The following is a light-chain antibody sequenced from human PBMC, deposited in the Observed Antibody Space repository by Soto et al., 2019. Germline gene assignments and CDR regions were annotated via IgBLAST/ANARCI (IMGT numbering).Light chain of an antibody. Sequence: QSALTQPASVSGSPGQSITISCTGTSSDVGSYNLVSWYQQHPGKAPKLMIYEVSKRPSVVSNRFSGSKSGNTASLTISGLQAEDEAEYYCCSYAGSSTFGVFGGGTKLTVL. V-gene: IGLV2-23*02. J-gene: IGLJ3*02. CDR1: SSDVGSYNL. CDR2: EVS. CDR3: CSYAGSSTFGV.